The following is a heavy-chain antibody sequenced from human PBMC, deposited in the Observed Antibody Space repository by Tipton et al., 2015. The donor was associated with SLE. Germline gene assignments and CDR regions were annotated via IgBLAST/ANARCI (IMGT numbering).Heavy chain of an antibody. CDR1: GGSFSVHY. Sequence: TLSLTCAVYGGSFSVHYWSWSWIRQPPGKGLEWIGEINHSGSTNYNPSLKSRVTISVDTSKNQFSLKLSSVTAADTAVYYCARGGYSSSYDYWGQGTLVTVSS. D-gene: IGHD6-19*01. J-gene: IGHJ4*02. V-gene: IGHV4-34*01. CDR3: ARGGYSSSYDY. CDR2: INHSGST.